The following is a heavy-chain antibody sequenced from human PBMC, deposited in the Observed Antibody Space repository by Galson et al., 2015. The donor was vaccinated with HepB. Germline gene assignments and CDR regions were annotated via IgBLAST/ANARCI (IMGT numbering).Heavy chain of an antibody. CDR3: ARHGVRQQLGYYYGMDV. J-gene: IGHJ6*02. V-gene: IGHV5-51*01. CDR2: IYPGDSDT. CDR1: GYSFTSYW. D-gene: IGHD6-13*01. Sequence: QSGAEVKKPGDSLKISCKGSGYSFTSYWIGWVRQMPGKGLEWMGIIYPGDSDTRYSPSFQGQVTISADKSISTAYLQWSSLKASDTAMYYCARHGVRQQLGYYYGMDVWGQGTTVTVSS.